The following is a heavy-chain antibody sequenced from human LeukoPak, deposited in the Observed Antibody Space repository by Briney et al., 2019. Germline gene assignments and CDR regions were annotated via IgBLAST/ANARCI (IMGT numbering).Heavy chain of an antibody. D-gene: IGHD3-22*01. J-gene: IGHJ4*02. CDR3: AIQPTYYYDSSGYYYGDY. CDR2: ISSSGSTI. Sequence: GGSLRLSCAASGFTFSDYYMSWIRQAPGKGLEWVSYISSSGSTIYYADSVKGRFTISRDNAKNSLYLQMNSLRAEDTAVYYCAIQPTYYYDSSGYYYGDYWGQGTLVTVSS. CDR1: GFTFSDYY. V-gene: IGHV3-11*01.